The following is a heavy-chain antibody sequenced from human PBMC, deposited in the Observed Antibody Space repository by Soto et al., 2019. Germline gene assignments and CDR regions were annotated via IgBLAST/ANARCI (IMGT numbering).Heavy chain of an antibody. J-gene: IGHJ4*02. CDR3: ARGVSAGVDY. V-gene: IGHV1-8*01. Sequence: ASGEGPCKASGYSFTSLDINWVRQTAGQGLEWMGWMQPSTGRTGYAQKFQGRVTMTRDTSINTAYMELTTLTSDDTAFYYCARGVSAGVDYWGQGTLVTVSS. D-gene: IGHD1-26*01. CDR2: MQPSTGRT. CDR1: GYSFTSLD.